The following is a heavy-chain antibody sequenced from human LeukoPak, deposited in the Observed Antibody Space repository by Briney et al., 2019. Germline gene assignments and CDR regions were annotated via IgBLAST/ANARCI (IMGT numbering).Heavy chain of an antibody. D-gene: IGHD5-24*01. CDR3: TTVERWLLRSSPY. CDR2: IETKTDGGTT. Sequence: PGGSLRLSCAASGFTFSNAWMTWVREAPGKGLEWVGRIETKTDGGTTDYAAPVKGRFTISRDDSKNTLYLQMNSLKTDDTAVYYCTTVERWLLRSSPYWGQGTLVTVSS. J-gene: IGHJ4*02. CDR1: GFTFSNAW. V-gene: IGHV3-15*04.